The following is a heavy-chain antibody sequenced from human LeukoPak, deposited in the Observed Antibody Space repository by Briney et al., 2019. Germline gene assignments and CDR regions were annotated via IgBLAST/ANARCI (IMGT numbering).Heavy chain of an antibody. J-gene: IGHJ6*03. CDR1: EFTFNTYS. CDR3: ARDSGYYYYYMDV. Sequence: GGSLRLSCAASEFTFNTYSMNWVRQAPGKGLEWVSAISGSGDNTYYADSVKGRFTISRDNAKNSLYLQMNSLRAKDTAVYYCARDSGYYYYYMDVWGKGTTVTVSS. D-gene: IGHD3-10*01. V-gene: IGHV3-21*01. CDR2: ISGSGDNT.